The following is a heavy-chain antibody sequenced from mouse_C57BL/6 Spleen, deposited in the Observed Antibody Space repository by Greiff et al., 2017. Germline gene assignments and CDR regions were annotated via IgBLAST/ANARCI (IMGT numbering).Heavy chain of an antibody. J-gene: IGHJ1*03. D-gene: IGHD1-1*01. CDR3: ARLDGSSYWYFDV. CDR2: IYPGDGDT. Sequence: VQLQESGPELVKPGASVKISCKASGYAFSSSWMNWVKQRPGKGLEWIGRIYPGDGDTNYNGKFKGQATLTADKSSSTAYMQLSSLTSEDSAVYFCARLDGSSYWYFDVWGTGTTVTVSS. V-gene: IGHV1-82*01. CDR1: GYAFSSSW.